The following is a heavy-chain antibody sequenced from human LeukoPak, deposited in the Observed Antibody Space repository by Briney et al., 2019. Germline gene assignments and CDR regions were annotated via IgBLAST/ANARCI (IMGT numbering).Heavy chain of an antibody. V-gene: IGHV3-23*01. D-gene: IGHD3-22*01. CDR1: GFTFSIYG. CDR3: ARDVDYDSRGYYATDAFDI. J-gene: IGHJ3*02. CDR2: ISDNGGNT. Sequence: GGSLRLSCAASGFTFSIYGMGWVRQAPGKGLEWVSSISDNGGNTYYADSAKGRFTISRDNAKNPLYLQMNSLRAEDTAVYYCARDVDYDSRGYYATDAFDIWGQGTMVTVSS.